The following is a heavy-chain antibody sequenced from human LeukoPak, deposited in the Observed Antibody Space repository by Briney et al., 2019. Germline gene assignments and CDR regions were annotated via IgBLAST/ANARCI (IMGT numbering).Heavy chain of an antibody. Sequence: PSETLSLTCTVSGGSVSSSSYYWGWIRQPPGKGLEWIGSIYYSGAIYYNSSLKSRVTISVDTSKNHPSLMLRSVTAADTAVYYCARYSSGYYTNYYFDYWGQGTLVTVSS. CDR3: ARYSSGYYTNYYFDY. V-gene: IGHV4-39*07. CDR2: IYYSGAI. CDR1: GGSVSSSSYY. D-gene: IGHD3-3*01. J-gene: IGHJ4*02.